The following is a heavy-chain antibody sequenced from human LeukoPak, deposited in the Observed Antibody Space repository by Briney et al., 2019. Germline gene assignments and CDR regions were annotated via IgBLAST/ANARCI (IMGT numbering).Heavy chain of an antibody. Sequence: SETLSLTCAVYGGSFSGYYWSWIRQPPGKGLEWIGEINHSGSTNYNPSLKSRVTISVDTSKNQFSLKLSSVTAADTAVYFCARRYTDHFDYWGQGTLVTVSS. CDR3: ARRYTDHFDY. D-gene: IGHD1-1*01. V-gene: IGHV4-34*01. CDR2: INHSGST. J-gene: IGHJ4*02. CDR1: GGSFSGYY.